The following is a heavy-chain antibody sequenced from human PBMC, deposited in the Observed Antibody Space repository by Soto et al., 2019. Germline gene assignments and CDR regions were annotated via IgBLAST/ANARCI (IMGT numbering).Heavy chain of an antibody. D-gene: IGHD4-17*01. J-gene: IGHJ4*02. V-gene: IGHV4-39*01. CDR1: GGSISSSSYY. Sequence: QLQLQESGPGLVKPSETLSLTCTVSGGSISSSSYYWGWIRQPPGKGLEWIGSIYYSGSTYYNPSLKSRVTISVDTSKNQFSLKLSSVTAADTAVYYCARLVPPTVAYDYWGQGTLVTVSS. CDR2: IYYSGST. CDR3: ARLVPPTVAYDY.